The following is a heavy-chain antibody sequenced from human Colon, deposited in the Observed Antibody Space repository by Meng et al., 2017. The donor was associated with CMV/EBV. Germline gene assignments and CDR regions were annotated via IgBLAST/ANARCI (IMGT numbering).Heavy chain of an antibody. V-gene: IGHV4-4*07. CDR3: ARAQYTYGYWIFDY. D-gene: IGHD5-18*01. Sequence: GQLQESGPGLVKPSEPLSLSCTVSGGSISSYYWSWIRQPAGKGLEWIGRIYPSGFPKYKPSLESRVTMSADTSKNQISLKLTSVTAADTAVYYCARAQYTYGYWIFDYWGQGTLVTVSS. J-gene: IGHJ4*02. CDR2: IYPSGFP. CDR1: GGSISSYY.